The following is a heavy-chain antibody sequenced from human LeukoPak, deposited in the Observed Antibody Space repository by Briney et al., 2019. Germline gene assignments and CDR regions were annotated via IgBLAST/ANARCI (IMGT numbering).Heavy chain of an antibody. V-gene: IGHV3-30*02. CDR1: GFTFNTYG. CDR2: IRYDGSNK. D-gene: IGHD3-9*01. J-gene: IGHJ6*03. Sequence: GGSLRLSCAASGFTFNTYGMHWVRQAPGKGLEWAAFIRYDGSNKYYADSVKGRFTISRDNSKNSLYLQMNSLRAEDTAVYYCAKAGGAGDWLSQYYFYYYMDVWGKGTTVTISS. CDR3: AKAGGAGDWLSQYYFYYYMDV.